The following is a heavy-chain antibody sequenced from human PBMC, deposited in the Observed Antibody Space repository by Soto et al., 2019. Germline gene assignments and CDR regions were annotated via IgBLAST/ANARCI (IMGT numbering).Heavy chain of an antibody. J-gene: IGHJ6*02. Sequence: SETLSLTCAVYGGSFSGYYWSWIRQPPGKGLEWIGEINHSGSTNYNPSLKSRVTISVDTSKNQFSLKLSSVTAADTAVYYCARGRPVLRYFDWRRDNYYYYGMDVWGQGTTVTVSS. D-gene: IGHD3-9*01. CDR3: ARGRPVLRYFDWRRDNYYYYGMDV. V-gene: IGHV4-34*01. CDR1: GGSFSGYY. CDR2: INHSGST.